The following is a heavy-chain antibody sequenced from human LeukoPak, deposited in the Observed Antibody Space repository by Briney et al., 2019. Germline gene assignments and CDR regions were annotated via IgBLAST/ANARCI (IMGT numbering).Heavy chain of an antibody. J-gene: IGHJ4*02. CDR2: IYPDSGGT. Sequence: ASVKVSCKASGYTFTGYYIHWVRLAPGQGLEWMGWIYPDSGGTNYAQKFQGRVTMTRDTSISTAYMGLSRLTSDDTAVYYCARGRSDYYLDSWGQGTLVTVSS. V-gene: IGHV1-2*02. CDR1: GYTFTGYY. CDR3: ARGRSDYYLDS. D-gene: IGHD3-10*01.